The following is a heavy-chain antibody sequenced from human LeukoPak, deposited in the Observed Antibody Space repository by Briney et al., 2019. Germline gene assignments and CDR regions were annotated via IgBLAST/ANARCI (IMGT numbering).Heavy chain of an antibody. CDR3: AKSGPDTTMLHGFDK. CDR1: GFRFDDYG. J-gene: IGHJ4*02. V-gene: IGHV3-9*01. D-gene: IGHD5-18*01. CDR2: ISWNSVTI. Sequence: GRSLRLSCVGSGFRFDDYGMHWVQQAPGKGLEWVAGISWNSVTIEYGDSVKGRFTISRENARNSLFLQMNSPTVEDTALYYCAKSGPDTTMLHGFDKWGQGTLVAVSS.